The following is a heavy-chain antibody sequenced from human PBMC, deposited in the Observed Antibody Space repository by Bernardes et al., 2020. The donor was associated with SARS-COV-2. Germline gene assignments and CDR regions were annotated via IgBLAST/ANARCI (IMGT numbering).Heavy chain of an antibody. D-gene: IGHD6-19*01. Sequence: YATPAFTVRGNSMNWARQASVKGLEWVGRIESKANNYATVYAASVKGRFTISRDDSKNTAYLQMNSLKSEDTAVYYCTRPNPAVAAYWDAFDIWGQGTLVTVSA. CDR3: TRPNPAVAAYWDAFDI. V-gene: IGHV3-73*01. CDR2: IESKANNYAT. CDR1: AFTVRGNS. J-gene: IGHJ3*02.